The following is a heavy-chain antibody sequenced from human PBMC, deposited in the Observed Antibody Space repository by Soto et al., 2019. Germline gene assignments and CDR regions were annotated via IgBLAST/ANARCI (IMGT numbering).Heavy chain of an antibody. CDR3: ARDGREASGMDV. CDR2: IYYRGST. CDR1: GGSISSHY. J-gene: IGHJ6*02. D-gene: IGHD1-26*01. V-gene: IGHV4-59*11. Sequence: SYTLSLTCTVSGGSISSHYWSWVRQAPGKGLEWIGHIYYRGSTSYNPSLRSRSTISVDTSNNQFSLKLNSVTTADTAVYYCARDGREASGMDVWGQRTKVTVSS.